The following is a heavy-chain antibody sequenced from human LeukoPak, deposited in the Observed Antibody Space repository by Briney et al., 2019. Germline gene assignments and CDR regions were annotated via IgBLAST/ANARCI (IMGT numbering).Heavy chain of an antibody. J-gene: IGHJ4*02. CDR2: IYTSGST. V-gene: IGHV4-61*02. CDR3: ARGGMGIAAAGSDY. Sequence: SQTLTLTCTVSGGSISSGSYYWSWIRQPAGKGLEWIGRIYTSGSTNYNPSLKSRVTISVDTSKNQFSLKLSSVTAADTAVYYCARGGMGIAAAGSDYWGQGTLVTVSS. D-gene: IGHD6-13*01. CDR1: GGSISSGSYY.